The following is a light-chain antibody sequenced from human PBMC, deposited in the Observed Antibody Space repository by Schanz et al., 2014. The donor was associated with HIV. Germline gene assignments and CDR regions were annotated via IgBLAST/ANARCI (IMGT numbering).Light chain of an antibody. CDR3: SSYTSSSTLV. V-gene: IGLV2-14*02. CDR1: RNDVGTYNL. CDR2: EVT. J-gene: IGLJ2*01. Sequence: QSALTQPASVSGSPGQSITISCTGTRNDVGTYNLVSWYQQHPGKAPQLMIYEVTKRPSGVSDRFSGSKSDNTASLTISGLQADDEADYYCSSYTSSSTLVFGGGTKLTVL.